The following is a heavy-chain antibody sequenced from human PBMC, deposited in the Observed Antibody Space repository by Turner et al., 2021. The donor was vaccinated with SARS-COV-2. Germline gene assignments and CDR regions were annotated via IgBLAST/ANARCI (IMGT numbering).Heavy chain of an antibody. D-gene: IGHD4-4*01. V-gene: IGHV4-4*02. Sequence: QVQLQESGPGLVKPSGTLSLTCAVSGGSISSSNWWSWVRQPPGKGLEWIGSIYYSGSTNYNPSLKSRVTISVDTSKNQFSLKLSSVTAADTAVYYCASYSNYQNDYWGQGTLVTVSS. CDR3: ASYSNYQNDY. CDR2: IYYSGST. J-gene: IGHJ4*02. CDR1: GGSISSSNW.